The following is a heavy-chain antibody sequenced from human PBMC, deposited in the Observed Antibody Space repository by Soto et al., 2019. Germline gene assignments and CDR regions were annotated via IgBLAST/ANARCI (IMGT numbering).Heavy chain of an antibody. Sequence: SVKVSCKASGGTFSNSAIAWVRQAPGQGLEWLGMIIPIFTTTNYAQKFKDRLTIGADGSTSTAYMELSGLKSEDTAVYFCARPSGLLGQYSALVDYWGQGTLVTVSS. D-gene: IGHD6-6*01. CDR1: GGTFSNSA. J-gene: IGHJ4*02. CDR2: IIPIFTTT. V-gene: IGHV1-69*13. CDR3: ARPSGLLGQYSALVDY.